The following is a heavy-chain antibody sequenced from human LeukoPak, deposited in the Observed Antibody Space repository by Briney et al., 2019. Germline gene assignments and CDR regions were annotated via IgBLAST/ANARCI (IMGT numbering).Heavy chain of an antibody. CDR2: IWDDGSIQ. D-gene: IGHD2-15*01. CDR3: ARAGYCSVGSCYGSDY. J-gene: IGHJ4*02. V-gene: IGHV3-33*01. CDR1: GFTFSSYG. Sequence: GGSLRLSCAASGFTFSSYGMHWVRQAPGKGLEWVAAIWDDGSIQYYADSVKGRFTISRDNSKNTLYLQMDSLRAEDTAVYYCARAGYCSVGSCYGSDYWGQGTLVSVSS.